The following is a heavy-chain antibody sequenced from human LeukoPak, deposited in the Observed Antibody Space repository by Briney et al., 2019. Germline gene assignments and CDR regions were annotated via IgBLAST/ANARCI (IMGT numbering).Heavy chain of an antibody. V-gene: IGHV3-30-3*01. CDR3: ARPAAAGFDY. CDR1: RFTFRSYA. D-gene: IGHD6-13*01. Sequence: GRSQGRACAASRFTFRSYAMDWVRQAPGKGMEWVAVISYDGSNKYYADSVKGRFTISRDNSKNTLYLQMNSLRGEDTAVYYCARPAAAGFDYLGQGTLVTVSS. CDR2: ISYDGSNK. J-gene: IGHJ4*02.